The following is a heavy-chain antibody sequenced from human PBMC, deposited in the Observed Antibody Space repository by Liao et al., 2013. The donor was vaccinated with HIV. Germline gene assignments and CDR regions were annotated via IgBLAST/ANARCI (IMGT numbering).Heavy chain of an antibody. J-gene: IGHJ4*02. CDR1: GGSFSAYY. V-gene: IGHV4-34*01. CDR2: INHSGST. Sequence: QVQLQQWGAGLLKPSETLSLTCAVSGGSFSAYYWSWIRQSPGKGLEWIGDINHSGSTNYSPSLKSRVTISVDTSNNQFSLKLSSVTAADTALYICARGPLRRLQSFPLDYWGQGTLVTVSS. CDR3: ARGPLRRLQSFPLDY. D-gene: IGHD5-24*01.